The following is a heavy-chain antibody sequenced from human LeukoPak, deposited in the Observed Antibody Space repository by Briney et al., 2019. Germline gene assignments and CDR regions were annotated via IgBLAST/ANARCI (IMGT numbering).Heavy chain of an antibody. Sequence: SETLSLTCAVYGGSFSGYYWSWIRQPPGKGLEWIGEINHSGSTNYNPSLKSRVTISVDTSKNQFSLKLSSVTAADTAVYYCARQRRELLRRWLDYWGQGTLVTVSS. CDR2: INHSGST. V-gene: IGHV4-34*01. J-gene: IGHJ4*02. CDR3: ARQRRELLRRWLDY. D-gene: IGHD1-26*01. CDR1: GGSFSGYY.